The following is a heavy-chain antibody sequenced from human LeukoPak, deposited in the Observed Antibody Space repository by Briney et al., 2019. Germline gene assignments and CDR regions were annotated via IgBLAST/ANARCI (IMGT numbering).Heavy chain of an antibody. CDR2: ISSSSSYI. Sequence: PGGSLRLSCAASGFTFSSYSMNWVRQAPGKGLEWVSSISSSSSYIYYADSVKGRFTISRDNAKNSLYLQMNSLRAEDTAVYYCAREGIIMHGLGATKRRGAFDIWGQGTMVTVSS. V-gene: IGHV3-21*01. D-gene: IGHD1-26*01. CDR1: GFTFSSYS. CDR3: AREGIIMHGLGATKRRGAFDI. J-gene: IGHJ3*02.